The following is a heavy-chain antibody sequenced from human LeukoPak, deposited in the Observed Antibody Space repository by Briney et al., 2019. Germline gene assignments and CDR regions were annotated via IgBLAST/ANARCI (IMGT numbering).Heavy chain of an antibody. J-gene: IGHJ4*02. CDR3: AKQLGYCSDGSCYFPY. CDR2: ISGSGGST. CDR1: GLIYSSYA. D-gene: IGHD2-15*01. Sequence: GGSLRLSCAASGLIYSSYAMSWVRQAPGKGLEWVSGISGSGGSTYYADSVQGRFTISRDNSKSTLCLQMNSLRAEDTAVYYCAKQLGYCSDGSCYFPYWGQGTLVTVSS. V-gene: IGHV3-23*01.